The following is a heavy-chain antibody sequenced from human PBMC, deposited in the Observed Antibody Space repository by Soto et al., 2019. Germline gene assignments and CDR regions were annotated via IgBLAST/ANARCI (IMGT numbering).Heavy chain of an antibody. CDR3: AREERDSSSWYSPYYGMDV. CDR1: GFTFSSYW. J-gene: IGHJ6*02. Sequence: GGSLRLSCAASGFTFSSYWMHWVRQAPGKGLVWVSRINSDGSSTSYADSVKGRFTISRDNAKNTLYLQMNSLRAEDTAVYYCAREERDSSSWYSPYYGMDVWGQGTTVTVSS. V-gene: IGHV3-74*01. CDR2: INSDGSST. D-gene: IGHD6-13*01.